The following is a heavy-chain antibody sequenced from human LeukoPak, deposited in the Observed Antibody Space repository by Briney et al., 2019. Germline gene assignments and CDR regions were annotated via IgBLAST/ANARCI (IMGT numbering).Heavy chain of an antibody. CDR2: ISLYKGNT. CDR1: GYTFISFG. J-gene: IGHJ4*02. D-gene: IGHD3-22*01. V-gene: IGHV1-18*01. CDR3: ARGYSSGSYPYFDY. Sequence: ASVKVSCKASGYTFISFGISWVRQAPGHGLEWIGWISLYKGNTNYAQNVQGRVTMTTDTSTDTAYMELRSLRPDDTAVYYCARGYSSGSYPYFDYWGQGTLVTVSS.